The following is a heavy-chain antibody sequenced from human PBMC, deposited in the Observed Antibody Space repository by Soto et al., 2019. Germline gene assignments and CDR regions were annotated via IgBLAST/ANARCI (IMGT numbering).Heavy chain of an antibody. CDR3: SRDSLLLLFGRYCYYMDV. CDR2: IKQDGSEK. CDR1: GFTFSSYW. V-gene: IGHV3-7*01. D-gene: IGHD3-10*01. Sequence: EVQLVESGGGLVQPGGSLRLSCAASGFTFSSYWMSWVRQAPGKGREWVANIKQDGSEKYYVDSVKGRFTISSDNAKNSLYRQMNSLRAEDTAVYYCSRDSLLLLFGRYCYYMDVWGKGTPVTVSS. J-gene: IGHJ6*03.